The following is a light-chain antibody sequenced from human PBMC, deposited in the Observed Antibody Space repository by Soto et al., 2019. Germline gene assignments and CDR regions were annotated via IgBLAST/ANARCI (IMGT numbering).Light chain of an antibody. Sequence: DIQMTQSPSTLSASVGDRVTITCRASQGILSWLAWYQQKPGKVPNLLIYGASSLQSGVPSRFSGSGSGTDFTLTISSLQPEDFATYFCQQANSFPWTFGQGTKVDIK. CDR1: QGILSW. CDR3: QQANSFPWT. CDR2: GAS. V-gene: IGKV1-12*01. J-gene: IGKJ1*01.